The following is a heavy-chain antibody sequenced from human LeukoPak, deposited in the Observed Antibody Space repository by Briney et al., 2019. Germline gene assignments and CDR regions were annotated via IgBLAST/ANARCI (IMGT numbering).Heavy chain of an antibody. D-gene: IGHD1-1*01. CDR3: ARDRSNGPRLPYYYYYYMDV. V-gene: IGHV4-59*01. J-gene: IGHJ6*03. Sequence: SETLSLTCTVSGGSISSYYWXXXXXPPXKXXXXXXXIXXXGSXNYNPSLKSRVTXXXDTSKNXFSLKLSSVTAADTAVYYCARDRSNGPRLPYYYYYYMDVWGKGTTVTVSS. CDR1: GGSISSYY. CDR2: IXXXGSX.